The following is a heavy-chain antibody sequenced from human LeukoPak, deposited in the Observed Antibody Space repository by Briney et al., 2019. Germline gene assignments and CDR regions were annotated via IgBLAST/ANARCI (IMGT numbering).Heavy chain of an antibody. V-gene: IGHV3-15*01. Sequence: PGGSLRLSCAASGFTFSNAWMSWVRQAPGKGLEWVGCIKSKTDGGTTDYAAPVKGRFTISRDDSKNTLYLQMNSLKTEDTAVYYCTTSQGGYDYLWDYWGQGTLVTVSS. CDR1: GFTFSNAW. CDR3: TTSQGGYDYLWDY. D-gene: IGHD5-12*01. J-gene: IGHJ4*02. CDR2: IKSKTDGGTT.